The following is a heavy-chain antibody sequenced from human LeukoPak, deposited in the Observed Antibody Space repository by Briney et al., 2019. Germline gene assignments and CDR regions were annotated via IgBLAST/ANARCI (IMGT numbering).Heavy chain of an antibody. CDR1: GFTFSSHG. Sequence: GRSLRLSCVASGFTFSSHGMHWVRQAPGKGLEWVSSISSSSSYMYHADSVKGRFTISRDNAKNSLYLQMNSLRAEDTAVYYCARGDYDILTGYSLYYYYGMDVWGQGTTVTVSS. D-gene: IGHD3-9*01. CDR2: ISSSSSYM. V-gene: IGHV3-21*01. CDR3: ARGDYDILTGYSLYYYYGMDV. J-gene: IGHJ6*02.